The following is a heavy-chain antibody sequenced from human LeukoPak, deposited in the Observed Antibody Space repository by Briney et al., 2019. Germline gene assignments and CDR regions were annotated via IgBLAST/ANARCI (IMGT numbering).Heavy chain of an antibody. CDR2: FDPEDGET. D-gene: IGHD2-21*02. CDR1: GYTLTELS. V-gene: IGHV1-24*01. Sequence: ASVTVSCTVSGYTLTELSMHWVRQAPGKGLEWMGGFDPEDGETIYAQKFQGRVTMTEDTFTDTAYMELSSLRSEDTAVYYCATGLAYCGGDCPHDAFDIWGQGTMVTVSS. J-gene: IGHJ3*02. CDR3: ATGLAYCGGDCPHDAFDI.